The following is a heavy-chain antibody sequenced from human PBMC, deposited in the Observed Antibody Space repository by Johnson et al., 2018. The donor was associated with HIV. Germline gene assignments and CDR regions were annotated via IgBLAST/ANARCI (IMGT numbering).Heavy chain of an antibody. CDR1: GFTFSSYW. CDR3: AREGGSSGPDAFDI. V-gene: IGHV3-7*03. Sequence: EVQLVESGGGLVQPGGSLRLSCAASGFTFSSYWMSWVRQAPGKGLEWVANIKQDGSEKYYVDSVKGRFTISRDNSKNTLYLQMNSLRAEDTAVYYCAREGGSSGPDAFDIWGQGTMVTVSS. CDR2: IKQDGSEK. J-gene: IGHJ3*02. D-gene: IGHD3-16*01.